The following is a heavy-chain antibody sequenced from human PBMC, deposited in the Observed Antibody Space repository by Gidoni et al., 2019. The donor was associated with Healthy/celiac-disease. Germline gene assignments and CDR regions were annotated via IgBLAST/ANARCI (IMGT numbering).Heavy chain of an antibody. CDR1: GGTFSSSA. D-gene: IGHD5-18*01. Sequence: PASSVKVSCKASGGTFSSSAISWVRQAPGQGLEWMGRIIPILGIANYAQKFQGRVTITADKSTSTAYMGLSSPRSEDTAVYYCARESVDTAMERYFDLWGRGTLVTVSS. V-gene: IGHV1-69*04. CDR3: ARESVDTAMERYFDL. J-gene: IGHJ2*01. CDR2: IIPILGIA.